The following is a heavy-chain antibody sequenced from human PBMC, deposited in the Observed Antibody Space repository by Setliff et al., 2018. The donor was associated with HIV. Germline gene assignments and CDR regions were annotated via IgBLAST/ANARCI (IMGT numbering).Heavy chain of an antibody. Sequence: PSETLSLTCTVSGGSIGIRSYFWGWIRQPPGKGLGWIGSVYSSGSTYYNPSLKSRVTVSVDTSKDQFSLRLSSVTVADTAVYYCASGQWLEHAFDIWGQGTVVTVSS. D-gene: IGHD6-19*01. J-gene: IGHJ3*02. CDR2: VYSSGST. V-gene: IGHV4-39*01. CDR1: GGSIGIRSYF. CDR3: ASGQWLEHAFDI.